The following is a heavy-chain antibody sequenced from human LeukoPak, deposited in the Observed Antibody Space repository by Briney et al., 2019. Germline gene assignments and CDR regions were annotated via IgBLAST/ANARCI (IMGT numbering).Heavy chain of an antibody. V-gene: IGHV3-48*04. D-gene: IGHD4-23*01. J-gene: IGHJ4*02. CDR2: ISGSSRTM. CDR1: GFTFSSYS. Sequence: GGSLRLSCAASGFTFSSYSMHWIRQAPGKGLEWVSYISGSSRTMYYVDSVKGRFTISRDNAKNSLYLQMNSLRAGDTAVYYCARDLGLYDYGRNIDYWGQGTLVTVSS. CDR3: ARDLGLYDYGRNIDY.